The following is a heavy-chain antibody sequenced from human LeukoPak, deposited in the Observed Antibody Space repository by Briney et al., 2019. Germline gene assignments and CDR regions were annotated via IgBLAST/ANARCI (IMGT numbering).Heavy chain of an antibody. V-gene: IGHV3-9*01. CDR3: AKDGSYGGYDYYYGMDV. D-gene: IGHD4/OR15-4a*01. Sequence: GGSLRLSCVASGIIFDDYVMHWVRQAPGKGPEWVSSISCSTKNIAYADSVKGRFTISRDNAKKSLYLQMNNLRAEDTALYYCAKDGSYGGYDYYYGMDVWGQGTTVTVSS. CDR1: GIIFDDYV. CDR2: ISCSTKNI. J-gene: IGHJ6*02.